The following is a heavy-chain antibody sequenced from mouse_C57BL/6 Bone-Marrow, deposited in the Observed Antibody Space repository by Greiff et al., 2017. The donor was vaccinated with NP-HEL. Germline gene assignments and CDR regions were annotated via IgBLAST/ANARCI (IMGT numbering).Heavy chain of an antibody. J-gene: IGHJ1*03. D-gene: IGHD2-5*01. Sequence: QVHVKQSGAELVKPGASVKISCKASGYAFSSYWMNWVKQRPGKGLEWIGQIYPGDGDTNYNGKFKGKATLTADKSSSTAYMQLSSLTSEDSAVYFCARDSNYERYFDVWGTGTTVTVSS. CDR1: GYAFSSYW. CDR3: ARDSNYERYFDV. CDR2: IYPGDGDT. V-gene: IGHV1-80*01.